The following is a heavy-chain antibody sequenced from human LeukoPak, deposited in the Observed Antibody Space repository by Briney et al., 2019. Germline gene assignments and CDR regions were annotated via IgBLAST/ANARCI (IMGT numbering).Heavy chain of an antibody. CDR3: ARGLYYYEGD. D-gene: IGHD3-22*01. Sequence: SQTLSLTCTVSGGSISSGDYYWSWIRQPPGKGLEWIEYIYYSGSTYYNPSLKSRVTISVDTSENQFSLKLSSVTGADTAVYYCARGLYYYEGDWGQGTLVTVSS. CDR2: IYYSGST. J-gene: IGHJ4*02. CDR1: GGSISSGDYY. V-gene: IGHV4-30-4*08.